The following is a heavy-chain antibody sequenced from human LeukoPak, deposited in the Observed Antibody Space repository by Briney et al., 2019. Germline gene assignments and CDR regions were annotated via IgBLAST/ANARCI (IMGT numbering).Heavy chain of an antibody. Sequence: ASVKVSCKASGYTFTSYDINWVRQATGQGLEWMGWMNPNSGNTGYAQKFQGRVTMTRNTSISTAYMELSSLRSGDTAVYYCARYDFWSGHGFDYWGQGTLVTVSS. CDR2: MNPNSGNT. D-gene: IGHD3-3*01. CDR3: ARYDFWSGHGFDY. V-gene: IGHV1-8*01. CDR1: GYTFTSYD. J-gene: IGHJ4*02.